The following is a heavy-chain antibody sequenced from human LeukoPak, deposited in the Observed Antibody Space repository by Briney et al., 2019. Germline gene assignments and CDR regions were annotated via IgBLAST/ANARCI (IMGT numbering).Heavy chain of an antibody. CDR1: GFTFSTYG. V-gene: IGHV3-23*01. Sequence: PGGSLRLSCAASGFTFSTYGMSWVRQAPGEGLEWASSIGGSGGTTYYADSVKGRFTLSRDNAKSALYLQMNSLRAEDTAVYYCARYCSSISCYSAYYGMDVWGKGTTVTVAP. CDR2: IGGSGGTT. D-gene: IGHD2-2*01. J-gene: IGHJ6*04. CDR3: ARYCSSISCYSAYYGMDV.